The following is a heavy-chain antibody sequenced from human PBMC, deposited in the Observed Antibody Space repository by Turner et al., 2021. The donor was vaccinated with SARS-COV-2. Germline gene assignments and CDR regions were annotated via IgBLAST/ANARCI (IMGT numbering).Heavy chain of an antibody. CDR2: LAYDGRNN. J-gene: IGHJ4*02. CDR1: GSTFSSYG. V-gene: IGHV3-30*18. D-gene: IGHD3-10*01. CDR3: AKWGSGSYYTHFDY. Sequence: QVPLVESGGGVVPPGRPVRLSCAASGSTFSSYGMPWVLQGPGKGPGWVAVLAYDGRNNCYKDYVKGRFTTSRDNSKKKLYLQMNSLRAEDTAVYYCAKWGSGSYYTHFDYWGQGTLVTVSS.